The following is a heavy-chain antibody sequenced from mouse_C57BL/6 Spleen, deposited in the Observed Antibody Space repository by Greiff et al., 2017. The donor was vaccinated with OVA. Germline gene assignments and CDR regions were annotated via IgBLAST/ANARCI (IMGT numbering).Heavy chain of an antibody. J-gene: IGHJ3*01. CDR1: GYTFTSYW. V-gene: IGHV1-50*01. D-gene: IGHD1-1*01. CDR2: IDPSDSYT. CDR3: ARMDYYYGSSPAY. Sequence: VQLQQPGAELVKPGASVKLSCKASGYTFTSYWMQWVKQRPGQGLEWIGEIDPSDSYTNYNQKFKGKATLTVDTSSSTAYMQLSSLTSEDSAVYYCARMDYYYGSSPAYWGQGTLVTVSA.